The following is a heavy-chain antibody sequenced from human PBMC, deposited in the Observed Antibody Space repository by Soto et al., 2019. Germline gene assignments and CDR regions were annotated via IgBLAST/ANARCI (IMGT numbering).Heavy chain of an antibody. CDR3: ARADPDASVGY. J-gene: IGHJ4*02. CDR1: GGSMSSHY. CDR2: ISYSGST. V-gene: IGHV4-59*11. Sequence: PSETLSLTCTVSGGSMSSHYCTWLRQSPWKGLEWIGYISYSGSTYYNPSLKSRVSISADTSKNQFSLRMNSMIDADTAVYYCARADPDASVGYWGQGTLVTVSS.